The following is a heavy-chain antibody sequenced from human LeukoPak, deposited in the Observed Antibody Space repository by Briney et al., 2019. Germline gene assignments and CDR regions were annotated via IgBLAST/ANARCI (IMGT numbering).Heavy chain of an antibody. J-gene: IGHJ4*02. CDR2: ISWNSGSI. CDR1: GFTFDDYA. Sequence: PGGSLRLSCAASGFTFDDYAMHWVRQAPGKGLEWVSGISWNSGSIGYADSVKGRFTISRDNSKNTLYLQMNSLRAEDTAVYYCAKVRYSGSYFFDYWGQGTLVTVSS. CDR3: AKVRYSGSYFFDY. V-gene: IGHV3-9*01. D-gene: IGHD1-26*01.